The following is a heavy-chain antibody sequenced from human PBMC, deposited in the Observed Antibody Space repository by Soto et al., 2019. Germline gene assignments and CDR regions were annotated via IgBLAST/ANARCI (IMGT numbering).Heavy chain of an antibody. CDR2: IYYSGRT. D-gene: IGHD3-3*01. J-gene: IGHJ4*02. V-gene: IGHV4-39*01. CDR3: ASLGVEWLLSSRSMDY. CDR1: GGSISSSSYY. Sequence: QLQLQESGPGLVKPSETLSLTCTVSGGSISSSSYYWGWIRQPPGKGLEWIGSIYYSGRTYYNPSLTSRVTISVDTSKNQFSLKLSSVTAADTAVYYCASLGVEWLLSSRSMDYWGQGTLVTVSS.